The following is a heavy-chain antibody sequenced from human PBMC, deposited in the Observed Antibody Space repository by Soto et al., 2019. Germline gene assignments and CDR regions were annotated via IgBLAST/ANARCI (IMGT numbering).Heavy chain of an antibody. D-gene: IGHD3-10*01. CDR3: VRVRGGGTYHYDY. Sequence: EVQLVESGGGLVQPGGSLRLSCAASGFTFSDHYMDWVRQAPGKGLEWVGRTRNKANSYTTEYAACVKGRFTISRDDSKNSLYLQMNSLKTADTAVYYCVRVRGGGTYHYDYWGQGTLVTVSS. CDR2: TRNKANSYTT. CDR1: GFTFSDHY. V-gene: IGHV3-72*01. J-gene: IGHJ4*02.